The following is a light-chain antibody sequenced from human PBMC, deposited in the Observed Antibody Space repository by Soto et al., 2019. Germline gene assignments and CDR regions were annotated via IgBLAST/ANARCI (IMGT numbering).Light chain of an antibody. J-gene: IGKJ1*01. CDR3: QHYNSYWT. Sequence: DILMTQSPSTLSASVGDRVTITCRASQSISSWLAWYQQKPGKAPKLLIYKASSLESGVPSRFSGSGSGTEFTLTISNLQPDDFETYYCQHYNSYWTFGQGTKVEIK. CDR2: KAS. V-gene: IGKV1-5*03. CDR1: QSISSW.